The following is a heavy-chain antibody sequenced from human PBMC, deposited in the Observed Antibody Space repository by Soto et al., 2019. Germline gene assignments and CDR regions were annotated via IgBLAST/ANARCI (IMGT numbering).Heavy chain of an antibody. CDR2: IYYSGST. CDR3: ARGDIVATMLDY. Sequence: QVQLQESGPGLVKPSQTLSLTCTVSGGSISSGGYYWSWIRQHPGKGLEWIGYIYYSGSTYYNPSLQSRVTISVDTSKNQFSLKLSSVTAADTAVYYCARGDIVATMLDYWGQGTLVTVSS. D-gene: IGHD5-12*01. V-gene: IGHV4-31*03. CDR1: GGSISSGGYY. J-gene: IGHJ4*02.